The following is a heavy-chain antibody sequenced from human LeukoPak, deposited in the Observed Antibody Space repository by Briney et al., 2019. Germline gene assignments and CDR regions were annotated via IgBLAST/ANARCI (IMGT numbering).Heavy chain of an antibody. CDR3: ARHGPMYYYDSSGYCDY. V-gene: IGHV5-51*01. CDR2: IYPGDFDT. Sequence: PGESLKISCKGSGYSSTSYWIGWVRQMPGKGLEWMGIIYPGDFDTRYSPSFQGQVTISADKSISTAYLQWSSLKASDTAMYYCARHGPMYYYDSSGYCDYWGQGTLVTVSS. J-gene: IGHJ4*02. D-gene: IGHD3-22*01. CDR1: GYSSTSYW.